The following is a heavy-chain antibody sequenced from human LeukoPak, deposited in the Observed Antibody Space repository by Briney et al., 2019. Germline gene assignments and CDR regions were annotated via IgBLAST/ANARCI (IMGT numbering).Heavy chain of an antibody. Sequence: PSETLSLTCTVSGGSISSSSYYWGWIRQPPGKGLEWIGSIYYSGSTYYNPSLKSRVTISVDTSKNQFSLKLSSVTAADTAVYYCARSPREQLERRVTWSDPWGQGTLVTVSS. D-gene: IGHD1-1*01. CDR1: GGSISSSSYY. V-gene: IGHV4-39*01. J-gene: IGHJ5*02. CDR2: IYYSGST. CDR3: ARSPREQLERRVTWSDP.